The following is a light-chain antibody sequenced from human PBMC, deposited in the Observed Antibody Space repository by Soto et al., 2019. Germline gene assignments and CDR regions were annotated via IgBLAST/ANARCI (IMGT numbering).Light chain of an antibody. CDR3: QVWDSESDHVV. Sequence: SSELTQPPSVSVAPGQTATISCGGYTIGRKSVHWYQQKPGQAPVLVVYPDTARTTGIPELSSGSNAGNTATLTISVVADGDEADYYCQVWDSESDHVVFGGGTKLTVL. V-gene: IGLV3-21*02. CDR1: TIGRKS. J-gene: IGLJ2*01. CDR2: PDT.